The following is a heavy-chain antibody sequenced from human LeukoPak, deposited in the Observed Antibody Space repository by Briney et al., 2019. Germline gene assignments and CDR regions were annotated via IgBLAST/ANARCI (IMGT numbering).Heavy chain of an antibody. Sequence: GGSLRLSCAASGFNFSNYGMHWVRQAPGKGLEWVAFIRYDGTNIYYGDSVKGRFTISRDNSKNTLYLQMNSLRADDTAVYYCAEAYYYSYYMDIWGKGTTVTVSS. CDR3: AEAYYYSYYMDI. CDR2: IRYDGTNI. CDR1: GFNFSNYG. J-gene: IGHJ6*03. V-gene: IGHV3-30*02.